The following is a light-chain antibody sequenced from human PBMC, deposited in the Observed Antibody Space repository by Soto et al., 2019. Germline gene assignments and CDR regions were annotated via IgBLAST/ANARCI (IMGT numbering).Light chain of an antibody. V-gene: IGKV3-20*01. Sequence: EIVLTQSPGTLSWSPGERATLSCRASQTVGSGYLAWYQQKPGQAPRLLIHTASSRATGIPDRFSGSGSGTDFTLTISRLEPEDFALYYCQQYSNSPYTFGQGSKLEIK. CDR2: TAS. J-gene: IGKJ2*01. CDR3: QQYSNSPYT. CDR1: QTVGSGY.